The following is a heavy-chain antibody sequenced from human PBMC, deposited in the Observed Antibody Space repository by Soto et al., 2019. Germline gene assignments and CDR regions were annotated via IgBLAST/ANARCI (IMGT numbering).Heavy chain of an antibody. CDR1: GFSLSTSGVG. Sequence: ESGPTLVNPTQTLTLTCTFSGFSLSTSGVGVGWIRQPPGKALEWLGIIFWDDDKRYRPSLKSRLTITKDTSKNQLVLTMTNMDPVDTGTYYCAQLSGKQLWSRAPVVNWGKGTPVTVSS. J-gene: IGHJ4*02. V-gene: IGHV2-5*02. CDR2: IFWDDDK. D-gene: IGHD1-1*01. CDR3: AQLSGKQLWSRAPVVN.